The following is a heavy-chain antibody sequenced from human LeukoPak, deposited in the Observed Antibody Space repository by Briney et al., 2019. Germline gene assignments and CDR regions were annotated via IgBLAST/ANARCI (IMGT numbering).Heavy chain of an antibody. J-gene: IGHJ6*02. V-gene: IGHV3-23*01. CDR2: ISINARVT. CDR1: GFTFSTYA. CDR3: ARDIPNSSWGLDV. D-gene: IGHD6-13*01. Sequence: GGSLRLSCSASGFTFSTYAMAWVRQAPGKGLEWVSCISINARVTYYGESVRGRFTISRDNSKNTLYLQMNSLRADDAATYYCARDIPNSSWGLDVWGQGTAVTVSS.